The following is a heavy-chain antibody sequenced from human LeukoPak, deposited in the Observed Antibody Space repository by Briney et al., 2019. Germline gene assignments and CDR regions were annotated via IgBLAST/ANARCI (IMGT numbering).Heavy chain of an antibody. V-gene: IGHV3-23*01. Sequence: GGSLRLSCAASGFTFSSYAMSWVRQAPGKGLEWVSAISGSGGSTYYADSVKGRFTISRDNSKNTLHLQMNSLRAEDTAVYYCKTQLDCSSTSCYSLSGYWGQGTLVTVSS. CDR2: ISGSGGST. J-gene: IGHJ4*02. CDR1: GFTFSSYA. D-gene: IGHD2-2*01. CDR3: KTQLDCSSTSCYSLSGY.